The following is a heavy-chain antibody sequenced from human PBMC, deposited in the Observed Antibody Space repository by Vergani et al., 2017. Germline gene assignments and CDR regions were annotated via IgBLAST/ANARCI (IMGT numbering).Heavy chain of an antibody. D-gene: IGHD3-22*01. V-gene: IGHV1-69*13. CDR1: GGTFSSYA. Sequence: QVQLVQSGAEVKKPGSSVKVSCKASGGTFSSYAISWVRQAPGQGLEWMGRIIPIFGTANYAQKFQGRVTITADESTSTAYMELSSLRSDDTAVYYCARRSYDTTPYLQGGYDCWGQGTLVSVSS. CDR2: IIPIFGTA. J-gene: IGHJ4*02. CDR3: ARRSYDTTPYLQGGYDC.